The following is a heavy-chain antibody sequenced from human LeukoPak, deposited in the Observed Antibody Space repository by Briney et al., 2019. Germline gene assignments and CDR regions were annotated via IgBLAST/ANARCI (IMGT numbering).Heavy chain of an antibody. CDR2: IWLDGTNK. CDR1: GFTFSNYG. CDR3: AKELRGYSYGLRNNWFDP. J-gene: IGHJ5*02. V-gene: IGHV3-30*02. D-gene: IGHD5-18*01. Sequence: GGSLRLSCAASGFTFSNYGMHWVRQAPGKGLDWVAVIWLDGTNKYYADSVTGRFTISRDNSKNTLYLQMNSLRAEDTAVYYCAKELRGYSYGLRNNWFDPWGQGTLVTVSA.